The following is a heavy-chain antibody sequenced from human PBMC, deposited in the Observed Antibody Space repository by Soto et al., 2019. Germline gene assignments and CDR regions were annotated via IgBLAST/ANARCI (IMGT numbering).Heavy chain of an antibody. CDR3: ARQNTLYDSSGYSRGAFDF. D-gene: IGHD3-22*01. Sequence: PSDTLSLTGAVYGGSFSDYYWSWIRQPPGKGLEWIGEINYSGSTNYEPSLKSRVTVSVDTSKNQFSLGLSSVTAADTAVYYCARQNTLYDSSGYSRGAFDFCGQGTMVTVSS. J-gene: IGHJ3*01. V-gene: IGHV4-34*01. CDR2: INYSGST. CDR1: GGSFSDYY.